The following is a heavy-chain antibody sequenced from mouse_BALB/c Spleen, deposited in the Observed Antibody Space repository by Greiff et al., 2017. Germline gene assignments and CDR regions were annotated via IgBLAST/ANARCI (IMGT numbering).Heavy chain of an antibody. CDR3: ARDQRLYGIDY. D-gene: IGHD2-1*01. J-gene: IGHJ2*01. V-gene: IGHV2-9*02. CDR2: IWGGGST. CDR1: GFSLTDYG. Sequence: VKLVESGPGLVAPSQSLSITCTVSGFSLTDYGVSWIRQHPGTGLEWLGVIWGGGSTNYNSALMSRLSISKDNSTSQVFLKMNRLQTDDTAMYYCARDQRLYGIDYWGQGTTLTVSS.